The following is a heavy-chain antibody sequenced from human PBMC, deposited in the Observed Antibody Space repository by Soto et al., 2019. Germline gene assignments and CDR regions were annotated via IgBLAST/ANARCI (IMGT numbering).Heavy chain of an antibody. J-gene: IGHJ4*02. D-gene: IGHD5-12*01. CDR2: INHSGST. CDR3: AGNIVATISSFDY. CDR1: GESFSGYY. Sequence: SETLSLTCAVYGESFSGYYWSWIRRPPGKGLEWIGEINHSGSTNYNPSLKSRVTMSVDTSKNQFSLKLSSVTAADTAMYYCAGNIVATISSFDYWGQGTLVTVSS. V-gene: IGHV4-34*01.